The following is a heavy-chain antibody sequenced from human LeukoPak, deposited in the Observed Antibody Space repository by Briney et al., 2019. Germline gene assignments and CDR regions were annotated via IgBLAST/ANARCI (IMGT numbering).Heavy chain of an antibody. V-gene: IGHV4-59*01. J-gene: IGHJ6*03. CDR2: NYYSGTT. CDR1: GGSISSYY. CDR3: ARGYYMDV. Sequence: PSETLSLTCTVSGGSISSYYWSWIRQPPGKGLEWIGHNYYSGTTNYNPSLKSRVIISVDTSKNQLSLRLSSVTAADTAVYYCARGYYMDVWGKGTTVTVSS.